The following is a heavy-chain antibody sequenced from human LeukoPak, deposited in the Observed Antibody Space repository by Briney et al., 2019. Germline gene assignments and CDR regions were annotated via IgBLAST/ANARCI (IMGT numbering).Heavy chain of an antibody. D-gene: IGHD3-10*01. CDR1: GGSFSGYY. J-gene: IGHJ5*01. V-gene: IGHV4-34*01. CDR3: ARRPRGVIIKTWFDS. Sequence: SETLSLTCAVYGGSFSGYYWSWIRQPPGKGLEWIGEINHSGSTNYNPSLKSRVTISVDTSKNQFSLNLSSVTAADTAVYYCARRPRGVIIKTWFDSWGQGTLVTVSS. CDR2: INHSGST.